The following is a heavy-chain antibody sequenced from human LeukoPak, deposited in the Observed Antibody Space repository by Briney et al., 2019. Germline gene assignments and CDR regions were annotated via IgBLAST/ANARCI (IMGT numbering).Heavy chain of an antibody. Sequence: ASVKVSCKASGYTFTSYDINCVRQATGQGLEWMGCMNPNSGYTGYAQKFQGRVTMTRNTPISTAYMELRSLRSEDTAVYYCARVAFDYGSGSYLFDYWGQGTLVTVSS. J-gene: IGHJ4*02. V-gene: IGHV1-8*02. CDR2: MNPNSGYT. CDR1: GYTFTSYD. D-gene: IGHD3-10*01. CDR3: ARVAFDYGSGSYLFDY.